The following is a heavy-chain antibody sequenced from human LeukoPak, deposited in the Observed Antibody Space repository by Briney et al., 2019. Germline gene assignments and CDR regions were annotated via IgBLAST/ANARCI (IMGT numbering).Heavy chain of an antibody. J-gene: IGHJ5*02. Sequence: KPSETLSLTCTVSGYSISSGYYWGWIRQPPGKGLEWIGSIYHSGSTNYNPSLKSRVTISVDTSKNQFSLKLSSVTAADTAVYYCARGLSSSWVLAPARRFDPWGQGTLVTVSS. CDR2: IYHSGST. CDR3: ARGLSSSWVLAPARRFDP. V-gene: IGHV4-38-2*02. CDR1: GYSISSGYY. D-gene: IGHD6-13*01.